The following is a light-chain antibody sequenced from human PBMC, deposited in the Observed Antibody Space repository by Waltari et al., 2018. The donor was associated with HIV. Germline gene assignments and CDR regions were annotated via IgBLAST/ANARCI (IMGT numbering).Light chain of an antibody. J-gene: IGLJ2*01. Sequence: SYELTQPPSVSVSPGQTASITCSGDKLGDTYACWYQQKPGQSPVLVIYEDSKRPSGIPERFSGSNSWNTATLTISGTQAMDEADYYCQAWDSSTAGVFGGGTKLTVL. CDR3: QAWDSSTAGV. CDR1: KLGDTY. V-gene: IGLV3-1*01. CDR2: EDS.